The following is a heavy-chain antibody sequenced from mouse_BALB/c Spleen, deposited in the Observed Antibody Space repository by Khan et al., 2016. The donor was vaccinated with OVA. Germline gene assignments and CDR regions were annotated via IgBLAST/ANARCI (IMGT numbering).Heavy chain of an antibody. CDR2: IYPGNVNT. CDR1: GYTFTNYY. CDR3: AIEGYYGNYRAWFAY. D-gene: IGHD2-1*01. V-gene: IGHV1S56*01. J-gene: IGHJ3*01. Sequence: VQLQQSGPELVKPRASVRISCKASGYTFTNYYVHWVKQRPGQGLEWIGWIYPGNVNTNYSEKFKGKATLTADKSSSTSYMQLSSLTSEDSAVYFCAIEGYYGNYRAWFAYWGQGTLVTVSA.